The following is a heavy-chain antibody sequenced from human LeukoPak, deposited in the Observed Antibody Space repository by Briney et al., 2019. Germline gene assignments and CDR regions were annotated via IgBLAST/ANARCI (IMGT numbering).Heavy chain of an antibody. V-gene: IGHV3-15*01. J-gene: IGHJ4*02. D-gene: IGHD5-24*01. CDR3: TTDWEMATMDNVDY. CDR2: IKSKTDGGTT. Sequence: GGSLRLSCAASGFTFSSYSMNWVRQAPGKGLEWVGRIKSKTDGGTTDYAAPVKGRFTISRDDSKNTLYLQMNSLKTEDTAVYYCTTDWEMATMDNVDYWGQGTLVTVSS. CDR1: GFTFSSYS.